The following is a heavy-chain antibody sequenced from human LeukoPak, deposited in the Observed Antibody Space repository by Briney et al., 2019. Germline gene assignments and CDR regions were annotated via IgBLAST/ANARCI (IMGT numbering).Heavy chain of an antibody. CDR1: GFTFSSYA. CDR3: AKDLVGYCTGGVCPYFDY. D-gene: IGHD2-8*02. J-gene: IGHJ4*02. V-gene: IGHV3-23*01. Sequence: GGSLRLSCAASGFTFSSYAMSWVRQAPGKGLEWVSAISGSGGSTYYADSVKGRFTTSRDNSKNTLYLQMNSLRAEDTAVYYCAKDLVGYCTGGVCPYFDYWGQGTLVTVSS. CDR2: ISGSGGST.